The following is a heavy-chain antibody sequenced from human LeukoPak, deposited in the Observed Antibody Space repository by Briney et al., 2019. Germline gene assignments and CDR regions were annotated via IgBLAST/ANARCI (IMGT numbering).Heavy chain of an antibody. Sequence: SSETLSLTCTVSGGSISSYYWSWFRQPPGKGLEWIGYIYYSGSTNYNPSLKSRVTISVDTSKNQFSLKLSSVTAADTAVYYCARDRGSKGYDFWSGYYSHDAFDIWGQGTMVTVSS. J-gene: IGHJ3*02. CDR2: IYYSGST. V-gene: IGHV4-59*01. D-gene: IGHD3-3*01. CDR1: GGSISSYY. CDR3: ARDRGSKGYDFWSGYYSHDAFDI.